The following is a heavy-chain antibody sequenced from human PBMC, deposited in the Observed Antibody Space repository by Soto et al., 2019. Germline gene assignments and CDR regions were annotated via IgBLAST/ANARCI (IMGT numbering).Heavy chain of an antibody. CDR1: GGSITSYH. CDR3: GSGRHPTPFDY. V-gene: IGHV4-59*03. Sequence: PSETLSLTCIVSGGSITSYHWSWIRQFPGKGLEWIAYTPYTGNTNYNPSLQSRVTISIDTSKNQLSLKMTSMTAADTAVYYYGSGRHPTPFDYWGHGTLVTVSS. CDR2: TPYTGNT. D-gene: IGHD3-10*01. J-gene: IGHJ4*01.